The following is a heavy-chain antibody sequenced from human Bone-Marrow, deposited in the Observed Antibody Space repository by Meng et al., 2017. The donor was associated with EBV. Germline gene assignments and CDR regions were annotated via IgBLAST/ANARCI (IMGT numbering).Heavy chain of an antibody. CDR2: MYYTGGT. Sequence: QLQLQESGSGLVMPSDXLSLTCNVSGGSVTTSTNYWGWIRQPPGKGLEWIGSMYYTGGTYYNPSLNSRVTISLETAKNQFSLRLTSVTAADTAVYYCARSDSSGSSHPFDNWGQGTLVTVSS. CDR3: ARSDSSGSSHPFDN. J-gene: IGHJ4*02. CDR1: GGSVTTSTNY. V-gene: IGHV4-39*01. D-gene: IGHD6-19*01.